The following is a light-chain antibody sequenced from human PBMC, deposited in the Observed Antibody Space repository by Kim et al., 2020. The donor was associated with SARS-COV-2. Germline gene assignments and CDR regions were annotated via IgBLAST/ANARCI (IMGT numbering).Light chain of an antibody. CDR1: TVSVTRNHY. Sequence: PGVTGTHACCSTTVSVTRNHYAFWFQQRPGQAPRTLIYETNKRQSWTPRRFSGSLRGGEAALTLSGAQPEDEADYYCLLYYSGARVFGGGTQLTVL. CDR3: LLYYSGARV. J-gene: IGLJ3*02. CDR2: ETN. V-gene: IGLV7-46*01.